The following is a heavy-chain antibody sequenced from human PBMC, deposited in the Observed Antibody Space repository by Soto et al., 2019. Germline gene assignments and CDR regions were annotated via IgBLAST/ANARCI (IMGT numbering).Heavy chain of an antibody. CDR1: VFTFSSYA. CDR2: ISGSGGST. Sequence: GGSLRLSCAASVFTFSSYAMSWVRQAPGKGLEWVSAISGSGGSTYYADSVKGRFTISRDNSKNTLYLQMNSLRAEDTAVYYCAKDPTYRKTLDAFDIWGQGTMVTVSS. J-gene: IGHJ3*02. CDR3: AKDPTYRKTLDAFDI. V-gene: IGHV3-23*01. D-gene: IGHD1-26*01.